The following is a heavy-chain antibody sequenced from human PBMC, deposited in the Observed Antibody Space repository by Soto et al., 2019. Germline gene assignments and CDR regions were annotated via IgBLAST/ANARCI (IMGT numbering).Heavy chain of an antibody. J-gene: IGHJ3*02. D-gene: IGHD2-21*02. CDR1: GGSISSGAYY. CDR3: ARAPYRGGHWLGAFAI. CDR2: ISYSGNT. V-gene: IGHV4-30-4*01. Sequence: QVQLQESGPGLVKPSQTLSLTCTVSGGSISSGAYYWSWIRQSPGKGLEWIGYISYSGNTYYNPTLKLRLPTSVHTFTNGFPLTLNSATATGAAAYYCARAPYRGGHWLGAFAIWGQGTLFTVSS.